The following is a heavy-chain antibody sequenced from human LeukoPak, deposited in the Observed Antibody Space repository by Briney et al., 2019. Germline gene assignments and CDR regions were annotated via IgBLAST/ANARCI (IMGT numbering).Heavy chain of an antibody. J-gene: IGHJ4*02. CDR1: GGSISSSNW. CDR3: ARFPPPYSSGWYHFDY. D-gene: IGHD6-19*01. CDR2: IYHSGST. V-gene: IGHV4-4*02. Sequence: PSETLSLTCAVSGGSISSSNWWSWVRQPPGKGLEWIGEIYHSGSTNYNPSLKSRVTISVDTSKNQFSLKLSSVTAADTAVYYCARFPPPYSSGWYHFDYWGQGTLVTVSS.